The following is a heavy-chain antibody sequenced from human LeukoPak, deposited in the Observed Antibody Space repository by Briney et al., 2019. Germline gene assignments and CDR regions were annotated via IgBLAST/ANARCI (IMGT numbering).Heavy chain of an antibody. CDR3: AGSFWNYIRHGTGWFDP. CDR2: LYYSGTT. Sequence: SSETLSLTCSVSGDSISSGNYYWGWIRQPPGKGLEWIGNLYYSGTTYYNPSLKSRVTISVDTSKNQFSLKLSSVTAADTAVYYCAGSFWNYIRHGTGWFDPWGQGTLVTVSS. V-gene: IGHV4-39*07. D-gene: IGHD1-7*01. CDR1: GDSISSGNYY. J-gene: IGHJ5*02.